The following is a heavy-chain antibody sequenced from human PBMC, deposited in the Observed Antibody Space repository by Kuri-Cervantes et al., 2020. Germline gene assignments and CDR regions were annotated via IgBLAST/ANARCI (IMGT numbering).Heavy chain of an antibody. CDR1: GYTFTGYY. CDR3: AKRGYSYGELDY. V-gene: IGHV1-8*02. CDR2: INPNSGNT. Sequence: ASVKVSCKASGYTFTGYYMHWVRQAPGQGLEWMGWINPNSGNTGYAQKFQGRVTTTRNTSISTAYMELSTLRSEDTAVYYCAKRGYSYGELDYWGQGTLVTVSS. D-gene: IGHD5-18*01. J-gene: IGHJ4*02.